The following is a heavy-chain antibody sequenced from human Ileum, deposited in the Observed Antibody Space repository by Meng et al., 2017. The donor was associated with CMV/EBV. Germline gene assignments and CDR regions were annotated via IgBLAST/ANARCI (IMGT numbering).Heavy chain of an antibody. CDR2: ISGYNGNT. V-gene: IGHV1-18*01. Sequence: ASAKVSCKASGYTFTRSGVSWVRQAPGQGLEWMGWISGYNGNTKNAQKLQGRVTMTTDTSTSTAYMELRSLRSDDTAVYYCAREEEQYGMDVWGQGTTVTVSS. CDR1: GYTFTRSG. CDR3: AREEEQYGMDV. D-gene: IGHD1/OR15-1a*01. J-gene: IGHJ6*02.